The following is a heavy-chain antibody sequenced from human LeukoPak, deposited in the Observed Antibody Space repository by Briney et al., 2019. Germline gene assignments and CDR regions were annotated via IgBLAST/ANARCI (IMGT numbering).Heavy chain of an antibody. CDR3: VRPQMAGYSSSCNDH. D-gene: IGHD6-13*01. J-gene: IGHJ5*02. V-gene: IGHV4-59*08. Sequence: SETLSLTCTVSGGFLGSYYWSWVRQSPGKALEWIGFILYSDSTNYNPSLKSRVSLSVDTSKRQIFLRLTSVSAADTAVYYCVRPQMAGYSSSCNDHWGQGILVTVSS. CDR1: GGFLGSYY. CDR2: ILYSDST.